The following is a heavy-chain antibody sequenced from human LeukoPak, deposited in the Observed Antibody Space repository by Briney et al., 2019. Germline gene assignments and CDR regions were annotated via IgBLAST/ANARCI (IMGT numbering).Heavy chain of an antibody. CDR1: GGSIRGYY. CDR3: ASYSSSLEYFHP. Sequence: SETLSLTCTVSGGSIRGYYWSWIRQPPGKGLEWIGYIYYSGSTNYNPSLKSRVAISVDTSKNQFSLKLSSVTAADTAVYYCASYSSSLEYFHPWGQGTLVTVPS. V-gene: IGHV4-59*01. D-gene: IGHD6-13*01. CDR2: IYYSGST. J-gene: IGHJ1*01.